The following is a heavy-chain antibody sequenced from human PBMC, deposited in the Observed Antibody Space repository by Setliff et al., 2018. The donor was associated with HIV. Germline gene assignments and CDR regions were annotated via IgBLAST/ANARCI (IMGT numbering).Heavy chain of an antibody. J-gene: IGHJ4*02. Sequence: GESLKISCKGSGYTFTSYWIGWVRQMPGKGLEWMGIIYPGDSDTRYSPSFQGRVTISADKSINTAYLQWSSLQASHTAMYYCARRASKASLDYWGQGTLVTVSS. CDR3: ARRASKASLDY. CDR2: IYPGDSDT. CDR1: GYTFTSYW. V-gene: IGHV5-51*01.